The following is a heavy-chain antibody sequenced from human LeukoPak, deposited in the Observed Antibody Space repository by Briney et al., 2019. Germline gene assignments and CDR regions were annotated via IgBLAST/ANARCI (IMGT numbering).Heavy chain of an antibody. CDR3: ARLGVADNYYGMDV. CDR2: ISSSSSYI. D-gene: IGHD6-19*01. J-gene: IGHJ6*02. CDR1: EFTFSSYS. Sequence: GGSLRLSCAASEFTFSSYSMNWVRQAPGKGLEWVSSISSSSSYIYYADSVKGRFTISRDNAKNSLYLQMNSLRAEDTAVYYCARLGVADNYYGMDVWGQGTTVTVSS. V-gene: IGHV3-21*01.